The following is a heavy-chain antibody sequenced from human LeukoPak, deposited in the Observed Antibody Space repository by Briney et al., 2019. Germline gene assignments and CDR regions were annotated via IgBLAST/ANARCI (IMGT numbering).Heavy chain of an antibody. D-gene: IGHD3-10*01. Sequence: GGSLRLSCAASGFTFSSHGMHWVRQAPGKGLEWVAVIWYDGSNKYYADSVKGRFTISRDSSKNTLYLQMNSLRAEDTAVYYCARDYGSGDQTYYYYYGMDVWGQGTTVTVSS. CDR1: GFTFSSHG. CDR2: IWYDGSNK. V-gene: IGHV3-33*01. CDR3: ARDYGSGDQTYYYYYGMDV. J-gene: IGHJ6*02.